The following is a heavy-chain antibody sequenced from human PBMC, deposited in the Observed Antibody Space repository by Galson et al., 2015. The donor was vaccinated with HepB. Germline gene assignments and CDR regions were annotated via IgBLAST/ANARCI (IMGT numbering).Heavy chain of an antibody. CDR2: IKQDGSEK. D-gene: IGHD6-19*01. CDR1: GFTLSSYW. Sequence: SLRLSCAASGFTLSSYWMSWVRQAPGKGLEWVANIKQDGSEKYYVDSVKGRFTISRDNAKNSQYLQMNSLRAEDTAVYYCARFSRGGWSNYYYYGMDVWGQGTTVTVSS. J-gene: IGHJ6*02. CDR3: ARFSRGGWSNYYYYGMDV. V-gene: IGHV3-7*03.